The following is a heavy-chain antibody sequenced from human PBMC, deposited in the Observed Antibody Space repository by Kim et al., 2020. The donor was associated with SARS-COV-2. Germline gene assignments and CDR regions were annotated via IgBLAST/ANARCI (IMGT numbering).Heavy chain of an antibody. CDR3: AGVPAAISLLWY. Sequence: YYADSVKGRFTISRHNSKNTLYLQMDSLRAEDTAVYYCAGVPAAISLLWYWGQGTLVTVSS. V-gene: IGHV3-53*01. D-gene: IGHD2-2*02. J-gene: IGHJ4*02.